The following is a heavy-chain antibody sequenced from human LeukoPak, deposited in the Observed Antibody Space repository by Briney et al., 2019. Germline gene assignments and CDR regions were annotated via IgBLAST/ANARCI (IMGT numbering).Heavy chain of an antibody. V-gene: IGHV3-30*18. D-gene: IGHD3-22*01. CDR1: GFTFSSYG. J-gene: IGHJ3*02. CDR2: ISYHGSNK. Sequence: GRSLTLSCAASGFTFSSYGMHWVRQAPGKGLERVAVISYHGSNKYYADSVEGRFTISRDNSKNTLYLQMNSLRPEDTAMYYCAKGRVDYYDSSDAFDIWGQGTMVTVSS. CDR3: AKGRVDYYDSSDAFDI.